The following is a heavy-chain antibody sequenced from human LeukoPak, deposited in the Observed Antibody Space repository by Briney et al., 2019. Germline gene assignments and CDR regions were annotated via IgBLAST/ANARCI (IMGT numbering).Heavy chain of an antibody. J-gene: IGHJ5*02. Sequence: SETLSLTCTVSNGSIRSSSHYWGWIRQPPEKGLQWIGGLYHSGNSYYNPSLKSRVTISVDTSKNQFSLKLSSVTVADTAVYYCARNRYYYGSGNYGVPNWFDPWGQGTLVTVSS. CDR1: NGSIRSSSHY. CDR3: ARNRYYYGSGNYGVPNWFDP. CDR2: LYHSGNS. V-gene: IGHV4-39*01. D-gene: IGHD3-10*01.